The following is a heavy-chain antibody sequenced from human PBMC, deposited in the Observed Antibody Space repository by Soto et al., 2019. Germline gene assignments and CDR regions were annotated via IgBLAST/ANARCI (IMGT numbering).Heavy chain of an antibody. CDR2: IIPIFGTA. Sequence: VASVKVSCKASGGTFSSYAISWVRQAPGQGLEWMGGIIPIFGTANYAQKFQGRVTITADESTSTAYMELSSLRSEDTAVYYCASGGSYYDAFDIWGQGTMVTVSS. D-gene: IGHD1-26*01. J-gene: IGHJ3*02. V-gene: IGHV1-69*13. CDR1: GGTFSSYA. CDR3: ASGGSYYDAFDI.